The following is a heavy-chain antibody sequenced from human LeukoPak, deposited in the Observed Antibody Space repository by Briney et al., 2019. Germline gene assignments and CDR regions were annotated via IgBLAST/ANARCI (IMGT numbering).Heavy chain of an antibody. CDR3: ARGGYYGSGSFPDY. V-gene: IGHV1-2*02. CDR1: GYTFTGYY. CDR2: NNPNSGST. Sequence: ASVKVSCKASGYTFTGYYIHWVRQAPGQGLEWMGWNNPNSGSTNYAQKFQGRVTMTRDTSISTTYMEVSRLRSDDTAVYYCARGGYYGSGSFPDYWGQGTLVTVSS. D-gene: IGHD3-10*01. J-gene: IGHJ4*02.